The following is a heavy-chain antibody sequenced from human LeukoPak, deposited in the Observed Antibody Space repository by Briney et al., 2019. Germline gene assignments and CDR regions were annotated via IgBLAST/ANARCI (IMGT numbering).Heavy chain of an antibody. CDR2: INPNSGGT. J-gene: IGHJ6*03. CDR1: GYTFTSYG. Sequence: ASVKVSCKASGYTFTSYGISWVRQAPGQGLEWMGWINPNSGGTNYAQKFQGRVTMTRDTSISTAYMELSRLRSDDTAVYYCARDLQYYYDSSGYYARYYYYYMDVWGKGTTVTVSS. CDR3: ARDLQYYYDSSGYYARYYYYYMDV. D-gene: IGHD3-22*01. V-gene: IGHV1-2*02.